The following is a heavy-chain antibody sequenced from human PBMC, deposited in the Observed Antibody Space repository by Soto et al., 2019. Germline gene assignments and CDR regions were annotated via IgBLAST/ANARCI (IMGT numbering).Heavy chain of an antibody. CDR3: ARKGGSGSYYYGMDV. CDR1: GYTFTSYG. J-gene: IGHJ6*02. CDR2: SSADNGNT. V-gene: IGHV1-18*01. Sequence: QVQLVQSGAEVKKPGASVKVSCKASGYTFTSYGISWVRQAPGQGLERMGWSSADNGNTNYAQKLQGRVNMPTDTSTSTAYMELMSVRSYDTAVYYCARKGGSGSYYYGMDVWGQGTTVTASS. D-gene: IGHD3-10*01.